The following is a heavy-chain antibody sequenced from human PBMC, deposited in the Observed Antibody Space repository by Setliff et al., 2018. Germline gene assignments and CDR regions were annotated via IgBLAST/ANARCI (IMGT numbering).Heavy chain of an antibody. CDR2: IYDSGSS. D-gene: IGHD2-15*01. J-gene: IGHJ5*02. Sequence: SETLSLTCTVSGGSVSNSGFFWGWLRQAPGKGLEWIGNIYDSGSSNYNASLKSRLIITRDTFKNQISLKLPSVTAADTAVYYCGRGFSRIEGWGNWFDPWGQGILVTVSS. CDR3: GRGFSRIEGWGNWFDP. CDR1: GGSVSNSGFF. V-gene: IGHV4-39*01.